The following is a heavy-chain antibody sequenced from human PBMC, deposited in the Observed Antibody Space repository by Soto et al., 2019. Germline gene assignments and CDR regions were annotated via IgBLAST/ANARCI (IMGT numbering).Heavy chain of an antibody. CDR1: GYTFTSYG. CDR3: ALGDYYDRSGYYIDC. CDR2: ISAYNGNT. D-gene: IGHD3-22*01. V-gene: IGHV1-18*01. Sequence: ASVKVSCKASGYTFTSYGISWVRQAPGQGLEWMGWISAYNGNTNYAQKLQGRVTMTTDTSTSTAYMELRSLRYDDTDVYYCALGDYYDRSGYYIDCWGQETRVTVSS. J-gene: IGHJ4*02.